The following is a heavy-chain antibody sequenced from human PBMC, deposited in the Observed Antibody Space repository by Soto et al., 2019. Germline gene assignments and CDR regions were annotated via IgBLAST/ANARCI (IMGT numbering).Heavy chain of an antibody. V-gene: IGHV3-48*03. D-gene: IGHD6-13*01. CDR1: GFTFSSYE. J-gene: IGHJ5*02. Sequence: EVQLVESGGGLVQPGGSLRLSCAASGFTFSSYEMNWVRQAPGKGLAWVSYISSSGSTIYYADSVKGRFTISRDNAKNSLYLQMNSLRAEDTAVYYCARYRDIDEYSSSPPWFDPWGQGTLVTVSS. CDR2: ISSSGSTI. CDR3: ARYRDIDEYSSSPPWFDP.